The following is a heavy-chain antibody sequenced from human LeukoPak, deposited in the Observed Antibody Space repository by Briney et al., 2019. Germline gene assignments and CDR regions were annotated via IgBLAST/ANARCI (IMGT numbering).Heavy chain of an antibody. J-gene: IGHJ4*02. D-gene: IGHD3-10*01. CDR1: GYTFTGYY. CDR3: ARDYPDYYGSGSAYR. V-gene: IGHV1-2*02. Sequence: ASVKVSCKASGYTFTGYYMHWVRQAPGQGLEWMGWINPNSGGTNYAQKFQGRVTMTRDTSISTAYMELSRLRSDDTAVYYCARDYPDYYGSGSAYRWGQGTLVTVSS. CDR2: INPNSGGT.